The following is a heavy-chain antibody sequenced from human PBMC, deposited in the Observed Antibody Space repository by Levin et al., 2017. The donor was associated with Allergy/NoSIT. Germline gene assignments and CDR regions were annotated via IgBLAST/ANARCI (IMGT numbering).Heavy chain of an antibody. CDR2: IYSGGST. D-gene: IGHD3-10*01. CDR3: ASMAYYFDY. Sequence: ASVKVSCAASGFTVSSNYMSWVRQAPGKGLEWVSVIYSGGSTYYADSVKGRFTISRDNSKNTLYLQMNSLRAEDTAVYYCASMAYYFDYWGQGTLVTVSS. V-gene: IGHV3-53*01. CDR1: GFTVSSNY. J-gene: IGHJ4*02.